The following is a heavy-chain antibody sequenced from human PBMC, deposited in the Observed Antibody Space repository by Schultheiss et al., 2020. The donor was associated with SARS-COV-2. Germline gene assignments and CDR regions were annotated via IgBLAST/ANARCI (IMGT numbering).Heavy chain of an antibody. V-gene: IGHV1-69*06. CDR1: GGTFSSYA. J-gene: IGHJ5*02. D-gene: IGHD4-23*01. Sequence: SVKVSCKASGGTFSSYAISWVRQAPGQGLEWMGGIIPIFGTANYAQKFQGRVTITADKSTSTAYMELSSLRSDDTAVYYCARDLDYGGGWFDPWGQGTLVTVSS. CDR3: ARDLDYGGGWFDP. CDR2: IIPIFGTA.